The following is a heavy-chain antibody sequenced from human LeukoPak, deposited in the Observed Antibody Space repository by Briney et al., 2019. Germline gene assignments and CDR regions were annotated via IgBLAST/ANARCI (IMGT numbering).Heavy chain of an antibody. CDR2: IGSAGDT. J-gene: IGHJ4*02. V-gene: IGHV3-13*01. CDR1: GFTFSSSD. D-gene: IGHD7-27*01. Sequence: GGSLRLSCAASGFTFSSSDMHWVRQPTGKGLEWVSAIGSAGDTYYLGSVKGRFTISRGNAKNSLYLQMNSLRAGDTAVYYCARLTGDNYFDSWGQGTLVTVSS. CDR3: ARLTGDNYFDS.